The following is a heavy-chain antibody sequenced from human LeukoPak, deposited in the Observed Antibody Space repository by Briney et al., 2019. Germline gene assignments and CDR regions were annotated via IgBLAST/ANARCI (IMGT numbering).Heavy chain of an antibody. V-gene: IGHV4-59*12. Sequence: SETLSLTCTVSGGSISNYYWSWIRQPPGKGLEWIAYIYYSGRTNYNPSLKSRVTISVDTSKNQFSLKLSSVTAADTAVYYCARGKDAFDIWGQGTMVTVSS. CDR2: IYYSGRT. CDR3: ARGKDAFDI. J-gene: IGHJ3*02. CDR1: GGSISNYY.